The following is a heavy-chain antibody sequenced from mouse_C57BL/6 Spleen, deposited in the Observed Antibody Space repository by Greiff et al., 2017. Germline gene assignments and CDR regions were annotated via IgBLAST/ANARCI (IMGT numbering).Heavy chain of an antibody. J-gene: IGHJ3*01. CDR2: ISDGGSYT. D-gene: IGHD4-1*01. CDR3: ARDPNGGWFAY. Sequence: EVHLVESGGGLVKPGGSLKLSCAASGFTFSSYAMSWVRQTPEKRLEWVATISDGGSYTYYPDNVKGRFTISRDNAKNNLYLQMSHLESEDTAMDYCARDPNGGWFAYWGQGTLGTVSA. CDR1: GFTFSSYA. V-gene: IGHV5-4*01.